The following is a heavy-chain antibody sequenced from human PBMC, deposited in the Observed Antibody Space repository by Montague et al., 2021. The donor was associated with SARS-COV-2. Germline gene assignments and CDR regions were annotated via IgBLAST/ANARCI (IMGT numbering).Heavy chain of an antibody. V-gene: IGHV3-21*01. D-gene: IGHD7-27*01. CDR2: SSYI. J-gene: IGHJ4*02. Sequence: SSYIYYADSVKGRFTISRDNAKNSLYLQMNSLRAEDTAVYYCARGDYWGSLSYWGQGTLVTVSS. CDR3: ARGDYWGSLSY.